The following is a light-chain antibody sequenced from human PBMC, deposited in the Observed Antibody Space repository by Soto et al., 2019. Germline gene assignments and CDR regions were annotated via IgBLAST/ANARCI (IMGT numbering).Light chain of an antibody. CDR1: QDISNY. V-gene: IGKV1-33*01. J-gene: IGKJ3*01. CDR3: QQYDNLTTFT. Sequence: DIQMTQSPSSLSASVGDRVTITCQASQDISNYLNWYQQKPGKAPKLLIYDASNLETGVPSRFSGSRSGTAFTFPISSLQPEDIATYYCQQYDNLTTFTLGPGTKVHIK. CDR2: DAS.